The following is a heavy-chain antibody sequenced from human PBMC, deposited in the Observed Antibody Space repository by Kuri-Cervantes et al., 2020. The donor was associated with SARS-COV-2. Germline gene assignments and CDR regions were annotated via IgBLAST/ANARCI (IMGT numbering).Heavy chain of an antibody. V-gene: IGHV3-30-3*01. CDR1: GCTFSSYA. CDR3: ARSAPPGIAAAGVDWYFDY. J-gene: IGHJ4*02. CDR2: ISYDGSNK. Sequence: GESLKISCAASGCTFSSYAMHWVRQAPGKGLEWVAVISYDGSNKYYADSVKGRFTISRDNSTNTLYPQMNSLRAEDTAVYYCARSAPPGIAAAGVDWYFDYWGQGTLVTVSS. D-gene: IGHD6-13*01.